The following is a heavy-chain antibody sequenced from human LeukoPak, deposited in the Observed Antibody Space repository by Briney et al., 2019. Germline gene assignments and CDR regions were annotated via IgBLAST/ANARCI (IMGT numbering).Heavy chain of an antibody. V-gene: IGHV3-23*01. Sequence: HPGGSLRLSCAASGFTFRSYAMSWVRQAPGKGLEWVSRISDSSGSTYYADSVKGRFTISRDNSKNTLYLQMNSLRAEDTAIYYCAQAEGGDSGSYPAWGQGTLVTVSS. CDR2: ISDSSGST. CDR3: AQAEGGDSGSYPA. CDR1: GFTFRSYA. D-gene: IGHD3-10*01. J-gene: IGHJ5*02.